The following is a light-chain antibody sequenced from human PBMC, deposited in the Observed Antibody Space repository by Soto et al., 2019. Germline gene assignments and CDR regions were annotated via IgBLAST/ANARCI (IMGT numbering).Light chain of an antibody. CDR2: GAS. CDR3: QQYGSSHT. CDR1: QSVSSSY. J-gene: IGKJ2*01. V-gene: IGKV3-20*01. Sequence: EIVLTQSPGTLSLSPGERATLSCRASQSVSSSYLAWYQQKPGQPPRLLIYGASSSATGIPDRFSGSWSGTDFTLTISRLEPDDFAVYYCQQYGSSHTFGQGTKLEIK.